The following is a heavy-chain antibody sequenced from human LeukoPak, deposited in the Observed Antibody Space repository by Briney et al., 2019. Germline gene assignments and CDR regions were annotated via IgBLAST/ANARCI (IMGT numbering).Heavy chain of an antibody. V-gene: IGHV4-31*02. D-gene: IGHD2/OR15-2a*01. Sequence: SETLSPTCTVSGVSISSGGYYWSWIRQHPGKGLEWIGYIHYSGSTYYNPSLKSRATISVDTSKNQFSLKLSSVTAADTAVYYCARALSYYYYGMDVWGEGTTVTVSS. CDR1: GVSISSGGYY. CDR2: IHYSGST. CDR3: ARALSYYYYGMDV. J-gene: IGHJ6*04.